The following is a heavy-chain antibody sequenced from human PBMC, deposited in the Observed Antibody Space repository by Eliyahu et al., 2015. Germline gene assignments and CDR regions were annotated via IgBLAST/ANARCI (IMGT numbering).Heavy chain of an antibody. Sequence: QVQLQESGPGLVKPSETLSLTCTVSXXSISSXXYWGXXRQPPGKGLEWIGSIYHSGSTYYXPSLKSRVTISVDTSKNQFSLKLSSVTAADTAVYYCARGGNGEWLDYFDYWGQGTLVTVSS. V-gene: IGHV4-38-2*02. J-gene: IGHJ4*02. D-gene: IGHD6-19*01. CDR2: IYHSGST. CDR3: ARGGNGEWLDYFDY. CDR1: XXSISSXXY.